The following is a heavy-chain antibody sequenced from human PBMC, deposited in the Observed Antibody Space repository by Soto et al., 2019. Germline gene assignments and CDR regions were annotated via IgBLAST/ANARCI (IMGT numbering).Heavy chain of an antibody. CDR2: ISYDGSNT. CDR3: AKDRSLGYCRGVSCQFDAFDX. Sequence: PGGSLRLSCAASGFTFSSYAMHWVRQAPGRGLEWVALISYDGSNTYYAYSVKGRFTLSIDNSKNTLFLKMNSLRPEDTAVYYCAKDRSLGYCRGVSCQFDAFDXWGQGTMVTVS. D-gene: IGHD2-15*01. V-gene: IGHV3-30*18. J-gene: IGHJ3*02. CDR1: GFTFSSYA.